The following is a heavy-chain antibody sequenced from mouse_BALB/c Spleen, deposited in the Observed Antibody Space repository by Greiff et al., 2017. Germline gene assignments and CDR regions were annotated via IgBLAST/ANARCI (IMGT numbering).Heavy chain of an antibody. CDR1: GFSFTSYG. J-gene: IGHJ4*01. CDR2: IWGDGST. CDR3: AKHYDDGAMDY. D-gene: IGHD2-4*01. V-gene: IGHV2-3*01. Sequence: QVQLKESGPGLVAPSQSLSISCTASGFSFTSYGVSWVRQPPGKGLEWLGVIWGDGSTNYHSAPISRLSISKDNSTSQVFLILNSLQTDDTATYYCAKHYDDGAMDYWGQGTAVTVSA.